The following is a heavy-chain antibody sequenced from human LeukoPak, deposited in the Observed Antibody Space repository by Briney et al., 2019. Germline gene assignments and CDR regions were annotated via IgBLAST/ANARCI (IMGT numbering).Heavy chain of an antibody. Sequence: PSETLSLTCTVSGGSISSYYWSWIRQPPGKGLEWIGYIYYTGNTNFNPSLKSRVTISVDTPKNQFSLKLTSVTAADAAVYYCARGGGAAGYDNEFDYWGQGALVTVSS. D-gene: IGHD5-12*01. CDR2: IYYTGNT. CDR3: ARGGGAAGYDNEFDY. CDR1: GGSISSYY. J-gene: IGHJ4*02. V-gene: IGHV4-59*01.